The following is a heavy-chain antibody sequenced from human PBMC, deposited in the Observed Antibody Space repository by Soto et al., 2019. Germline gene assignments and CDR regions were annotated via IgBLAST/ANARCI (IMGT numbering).Heavy chain of an antibody. V-gene: IGHV1-69*13. J-gene: IGHJ5*02. CDR3: ARVAPGHSILNWFVP. Sequence: SVKVSCEASGGTLSSYAISWVRQAPGQGLEGMGGIIPIVGTANYAQKFQGRVTITADESTSTAYMQLSSLRSEDTAVYYCARVAPGHSILNWFVPWGQGPLLTFSS. CDR2: IIPIVGTA. D-gene: IGHD6-13*01. CDR1: GGTLSSYA.